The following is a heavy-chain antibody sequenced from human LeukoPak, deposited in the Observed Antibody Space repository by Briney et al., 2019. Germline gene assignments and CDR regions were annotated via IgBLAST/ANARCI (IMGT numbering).Heavy chain of an antibody. V-gene: IGHV3-23*01. CDR1: GFAFSGYH. Sequence: GGSLRLSCAGSGFAFSGYHLSWVRQIPGKGLQWLSVVTANGAITYYADSVKGRFTISRDNSRNTLYLQMNDLRAEDTAVYYCARDGEDFEYSSSFALGVLDYWGQGTLVTVSS. D-gene: IGHD6-6*01. CDR2: VTANGAIT. CDR3: ARDGEDFEYSSSFALGVLDY. J-gene: IGHJ4*02.